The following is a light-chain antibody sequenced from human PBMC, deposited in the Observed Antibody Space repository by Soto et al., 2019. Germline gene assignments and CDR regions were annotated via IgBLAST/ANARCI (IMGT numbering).Light chain of an antibody. J-gene: IGLJ1*01. CDR3: SSYTSSGSNV. V-gene: IGLV2-14*03. CDR2: DVT. CDR1: SSDVGGYNY. Sequence: QSALTQPASVSGSPGQSITISCTGTSSDVGGYNYVSWFQQHPRKAPKLMIYDVTNRPSGVSDRFSGSKSGNTASLTISGFQAEDEADFYCSSYTSSGSNVFGTGTKVTVL.